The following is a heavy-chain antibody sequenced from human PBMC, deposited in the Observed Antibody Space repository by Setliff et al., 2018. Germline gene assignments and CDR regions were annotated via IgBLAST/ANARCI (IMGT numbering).Heavy chain of an antibody. Sequence: PGGSLRLSCAASRFTFSNYALSWVRQAPGKGLEWVSAISASGRTTYSADSVKGRFTISRDNSNNALYLEMNSLRAEYTAIYYCAKGGYSGWSAVDYWGQGTLVTVSS. CDR2: ISASGRTT. CDR1: RFTFSNYA. D-gene: IGHD5-12*01. V-gene: IGHV3-23*01. CDR3: AKGGYSGWSAVDY. J-gene: IGHJ4*02.